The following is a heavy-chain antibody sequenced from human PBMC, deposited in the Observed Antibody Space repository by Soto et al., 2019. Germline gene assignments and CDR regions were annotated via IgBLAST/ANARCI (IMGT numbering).Heavy chain of an antibody. J-gene: IGHJ4*02. D-gene: IGHD6-13*01. CDR1: GFTFSSYD. Sequence: GGSLRLSCAASGFTFSSYDMTWVRQAPGKGLEWVSGVSGNGGRNDYADSVKGRFTITRDNSKNTLYLQMNSLRVDDTAVYYCARWLATAGTTDWGQGTLVTVSS. CDR3: ARWLATAGTTD. V-gene: IGHV3-23*01. CDR2: VSGNGGRN.